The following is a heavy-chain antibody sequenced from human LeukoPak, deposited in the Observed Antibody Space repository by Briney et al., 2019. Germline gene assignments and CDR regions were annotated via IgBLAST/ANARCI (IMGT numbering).Heavy chain of an antibody. Sequence: SETLSLTCAVYGGSFSGYYWSWIRQPPGKGREWIGEINHRGSTNYNPSLKSRVTISVATSKNQFSLKLSSVTAADTAVYYCARDSPIQPSTFQWLADPKYYYYGMDVWGQGTTVTVSS. J-gene: IGHJ6*02. CDR2: INHRGST. CDR3: ARDSPIQPSTFQWLADPKYYYYGMDV. V-gene: IGHV4-34*01. D-gene: IGHD6-19*01. CDR1: GGSFSGYY.